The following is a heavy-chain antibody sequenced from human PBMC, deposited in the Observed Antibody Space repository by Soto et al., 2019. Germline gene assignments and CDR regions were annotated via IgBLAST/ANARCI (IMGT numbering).Heavy chain of an antibody. V-gene: IGHV1-46*01. CDR2: INPSGGST. Sequence: ASVKVSCKASGYTFTSYYMYWVRQAPGQGLEWMGIINPSGGSTSYAQKFQGRVTMTRDTSTSTVYMELSSLRSEDTAVYYCARLEMATIKGNAFDIWGQGTMVTVSS. J-gene: IGHJ3*02. D-gene: IGHD5-12*01. CDR1: GYTFTSYY. CDR3: ARLEMATIKGNAFDI.